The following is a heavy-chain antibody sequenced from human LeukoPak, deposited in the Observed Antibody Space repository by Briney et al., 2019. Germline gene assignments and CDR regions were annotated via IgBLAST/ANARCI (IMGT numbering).Heavy chain of an antibody. V-gene: IGHV1-18*01. D-gene: IGHD5-24*01. J-gene: IGHJ4*02. Sequence: ASVKVSCKTSGYFFPSYGISWVRQAPGQGLEWIGWITPSNGNTHYAQNFQGRVTVTTDTSTSTVYMELGSLRSDDTAVYYCARSHRDGYNFGHENSDYWGQGTLVTVSS. CDR2: ITPSNGNT. CDR3: ARSHRDGYNFGHENSDY. CDR1: GYFFPSYG.